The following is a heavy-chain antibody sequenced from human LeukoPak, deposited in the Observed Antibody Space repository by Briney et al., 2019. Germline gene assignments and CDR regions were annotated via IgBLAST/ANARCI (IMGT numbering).Heavy chain of an antibody. CDR3: AGGPKQQLLWGRASNGFDP. D-gene: IGHD2-2*01. J-gene: IGHJ5*02. V-gene: IGHV3-48*03. CDR2: ISSSGSTI. CDR1: GFTFSSYE. Sequence: GGSLRLSCAASGFTFSSYEMNWVRQAPGTGLEWVSYISSSGSTIYYADSVKGRFTISRDNAKNSLYLQMNSLRAEDTAVYYCAGGPKQQLLWGRASNGFDPWGQGTLVTVSS.